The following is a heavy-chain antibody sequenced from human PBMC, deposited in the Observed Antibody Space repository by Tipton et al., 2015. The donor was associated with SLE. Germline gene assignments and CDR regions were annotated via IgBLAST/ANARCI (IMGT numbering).Heavy chain of an antibody. Sequence: TLSLTCTVSGGSISRHYWSWIRQPPGKGLEWIGEINHSGSTNYNPSLKSRVTISVDTSKNQFSLKLSSVTAADTAVYYCAREAGDPPYFQHLGQGTLVTVSS. D-gene: IGHD2-21*02. CDR1: GGSISRHY. V-gene: IGHV4-34*01. CDR3: AREAGDPPYFQH. CDR2: INHSGST. J-gene: IGHJ1*01.